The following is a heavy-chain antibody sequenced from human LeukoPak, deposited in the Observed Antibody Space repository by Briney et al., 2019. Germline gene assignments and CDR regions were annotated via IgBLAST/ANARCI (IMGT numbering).Heavy chain of an antibody. CDR3: ARSFRLLWFGELLSYPNY. Sequence: PSETLSLTCTVSGGSISSSSYYWGWIRQPPGKGLEWIGSIYYSGSTYYNPSLKSRVTISVDTSKNQFSLKLSSVTAADTAVYYCARSFRLLWFGELLSYPNYWGPGTLVTVSS. V-gene: IGHV4-39*07. CDR2: IYYSGST. CDR1: GGSISSSSYY. D-gene: IGHD3-10*01. J-gene: IGHJ4*02.